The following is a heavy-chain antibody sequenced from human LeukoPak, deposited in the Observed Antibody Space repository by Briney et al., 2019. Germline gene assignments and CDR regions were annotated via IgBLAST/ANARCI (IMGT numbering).Heavy chain of an antibody. D-gene: IGHD2-2*01. V-gene: IGHV3-15*01. CDR2: IKSKTDGGTT. Sequence: GGSLRLSCAASGFTFSNAWMSWVRQAPGKGLEGVGRIKSKTDGGTTDYAAPVKGRFTISRDDSKNTLYLQMNSLKTEDTAVYYCTTGYCSRTSCYYFDYWGQGTLVTVSS. CDR1: GFTFSNAW. CDR3: TTGYCSRTSCYYFDY. J-gene: IGHJ4*02.